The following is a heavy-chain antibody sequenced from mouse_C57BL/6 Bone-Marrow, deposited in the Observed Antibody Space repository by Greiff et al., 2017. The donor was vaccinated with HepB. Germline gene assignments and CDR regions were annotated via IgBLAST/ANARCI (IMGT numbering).Heavy chain of an antibody. CDR1: GYTFTEYT. J-gene: IGHJ4*01. Sequence: QVQLQQSGAELVKPGASVKLSCKASGYTFTEYTIHWVKQRSGQGLEWIGWFYPGSGSIKYNEKFKSKATLTVDKPSSTAYMQLSSLTSEDSAVYYCARSRGSSGLYAMDYWGQGTSVTVSS. V-gene: IGHV1-62-2*01. CDR2: FYPGSGSI. CDR3: ARSRGSSGLYAMDY. D-gene: IGHD3-2*02.